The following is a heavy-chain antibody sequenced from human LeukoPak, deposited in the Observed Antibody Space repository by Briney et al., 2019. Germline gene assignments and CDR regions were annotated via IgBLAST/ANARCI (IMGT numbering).Heavy chain of an antibody. D-gene: IGHD4-17*01. Sequence: SETLSLTCTVSGGSISSSSYYWGWIRQPPGKGLEWIGSIYYSGSTYYNPSLKSRVTISVDTSKNQFSLKLSSVTAADTAVYYCARAFSYGDYPTQNYYYYGMDVWGQGTTVTVSS. CDR1: GGSISSSSYY. CDR3: ARAFSYGDYPTQNYYYYGMDV. CDR2: IYYSGST. V-gene: IGHV4-39*07. J-gene: IGHJ6*02.